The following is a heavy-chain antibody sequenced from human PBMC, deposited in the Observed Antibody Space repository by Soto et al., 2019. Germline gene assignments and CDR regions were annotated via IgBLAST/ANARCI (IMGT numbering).Heavy chain of an antibody. J-gene: IGHJ4*02. CDR3: ARDLGTGYDSGDY. Sequence: QVQLVQSGAEVKKPGSSVKVSCTASGDIFSGYSISWVRQAPGQGLEWMGGIIPLFGSTNYAPKFQGRVTITADQSTNTGYMELSSLKSDDTAFYYCARDLGTGYDSGDYWGQGTLVTVSS. CDR1: GDIFSGYS. D-gene: IGHD5-12*01. CDR2: IIPLFGST. V-gene: IGHV1-69*12.